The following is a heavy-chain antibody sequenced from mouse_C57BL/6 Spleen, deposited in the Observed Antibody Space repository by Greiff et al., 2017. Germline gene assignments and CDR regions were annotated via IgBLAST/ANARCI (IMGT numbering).Heavy chain of an antibody. CDR1: GFTFSDYY. CDR3: ASGTSQATAWFAY. CDR2: ISNGGGST. D-gene: IGHD3-2*02. J-gene: IGHJ3*01. V-gene: IGHV5-12*01. Sequence: EVKLVESGGGLVQPGGSLKLSCAASGFTFSDYYMYWVRQTPEKRLEWVAYISNGGGSTYYPDTVKGRFTISRDNAKNTLYLHISRLTSEDTAMYYCASGTSQATAWFAYWGQGTLVTVSA.